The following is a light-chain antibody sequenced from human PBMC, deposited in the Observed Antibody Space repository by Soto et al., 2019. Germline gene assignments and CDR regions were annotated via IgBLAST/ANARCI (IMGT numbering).Light chain of an antibody. CDR3: QQRSNWL. Sequence: EIGSAQWPATLAVSPGGGATLSCRASQSVSSNLAWYQQKPGQAPRLLIYGASTRATGIPDRFSGGGSGTDFTLTISSLEPEDFAVYYCQQRSNWLFGPGTKLDI. CDR1: QSVSSN. CDR2: GAS. V-gene: IGKV3D-15*01. J-gene: IGKJ3*01.